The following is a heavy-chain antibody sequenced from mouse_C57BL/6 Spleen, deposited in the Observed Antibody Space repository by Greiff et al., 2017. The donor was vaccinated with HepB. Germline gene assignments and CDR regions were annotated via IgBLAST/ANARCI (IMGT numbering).Heavy chain of an antibody. V-gene: IGHV5-4*01. CDR3: ARREGSTMVTAY. CDR2: ISDGGSYT. CDR1: GFTFSSYA. Sequence: EVQGVESGGGLVKPGGSLKLSCAASGFTFSSYAMSWVRQTPEKRLEWVATISDGGSYTYYPDNVKGRFTISRDNAKNNLYLQMSHLKSEDTAMYYCARREGSTMVTAYWGQGTLVTVSA. D-gene: IGHD2-2*01. J-gene: IGHJ3*01.